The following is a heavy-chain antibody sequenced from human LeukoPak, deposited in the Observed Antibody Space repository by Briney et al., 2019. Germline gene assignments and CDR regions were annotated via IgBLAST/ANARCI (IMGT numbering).Heavy chain of an antibody. D-gene: IGHD6-19*01. CDR2: IYSGGVT. V-gene: IGHV3-66*02. J-gene: IGHJ4*02. CDR3: AREFSGSDGFFDC. CDR1: GFTVTSNY. Sequence: PGGSLRLSCVASGFTVTSNYMSWVRQAPGKGLEWVSVIYSGGVTYYADSVKGRFTISRDNRKNTLFLQMNSLRAEDTAVYYCAREFSGSDGFFDCWGQGTLVTVSS.